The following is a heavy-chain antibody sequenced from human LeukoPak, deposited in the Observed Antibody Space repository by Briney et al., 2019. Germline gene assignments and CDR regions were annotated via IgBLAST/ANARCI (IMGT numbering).Heavy chain of an antibody. V-gene: IGHV3-21*01. CDR3: ARDNTRYDWFDP. CDR2: ISSNSSYI. D-gene: IGHD3-9*01. J-gene: IGHJ5*02. CDR1: GFTFSSYS. Sequence: PGGSLRLSCAASGFTFSSYSMNWVRQAPGKGLEWVSSISSNSSYIYYADSVKGRFTISRDNAKNSLYLQMNSLRAEDTAVYYCARDNTRYDWFDPWGQGTLVTVSS.